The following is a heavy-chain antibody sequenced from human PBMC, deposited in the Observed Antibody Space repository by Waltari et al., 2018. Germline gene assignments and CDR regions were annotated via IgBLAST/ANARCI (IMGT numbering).Heavy chain of an antibody. V-gene: IGHV4-61*02. CDR3: ARERRWYCSSTSCQRGLDY. CDR2: IYTSGST. J-gene: IGHJ4*02. D-gene: IGHD2-2*01. Sequence: QVQLQESGPGLVKPSQTLSLTCTVSGGSISSGSYYWSWIRQPAGKGLEWIGRIYTSGSTNYNPSLKSRVTISVDTSKNQFSLKLSSVTAADTAVYYCARERRWYCSSTSCQRGLDYWGQGTLVTVSS. CDR1: GGSISSGSYY.